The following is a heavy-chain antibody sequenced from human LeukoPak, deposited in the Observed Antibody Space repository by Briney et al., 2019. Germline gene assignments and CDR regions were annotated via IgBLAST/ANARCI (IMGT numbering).Heavy chain of an antibody. J-gene: IGHJ6*02. Sequence: SETLSLTCTVSGGSISSGGYYWSWIRQPPGKGLEWIGEINHSGSTNYNPSLKSRVTISVDTSKNQFSLKLSSVTAADTAVYYCARGRTEFWSGYYTLDYYYGMDVWVQGTTVTVSS. D-gene: IGHD3-3*01. CDR2: INHSGST. CDR1: GGSISSGGYY. V-gene: IGHV4-39*07. CDR3: ARGRTEFWSGYYTLDYYYGMDV.